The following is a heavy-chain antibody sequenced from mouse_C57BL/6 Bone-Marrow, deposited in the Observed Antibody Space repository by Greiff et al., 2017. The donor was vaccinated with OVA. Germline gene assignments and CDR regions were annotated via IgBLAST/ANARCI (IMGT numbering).Heavy chain of an antibody. CDR2: IDPSDSYT. CDR1: GYTFTSYW. D-gene: IGHD2-4*01. V-gene: IGHV1-59*01. Sequence: VQLQQSGAELVRPGTSVKLSCKASGYTFTSYWMHWVKQRPGQGLEWIGVIDPSDSYTNYNQKFKGKATLTVDTSSSTAYMQLSSLTSEDSAVYYCARSYDYSFAYWGQGTLVTVSA. J-gene: IGHJ3*01. CDR3: ARSYDYSFAY.